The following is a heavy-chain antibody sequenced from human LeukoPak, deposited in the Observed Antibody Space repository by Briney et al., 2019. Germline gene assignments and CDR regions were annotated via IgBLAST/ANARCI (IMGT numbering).Heavy chain of an antibody. CDR1: GFTFSSYG. V-gene: IGHV3-33*01. Sequence: GGSERLSCAASGFTFSSYGMHWVRQAPGKGLEWVAIIWYDGSNQTYANSVKGRFTISRDNSKITLYLQMNSLGAEDTAVYYCARALWPYYFDYWGPGNLCSVSS. J-gene: IGHJ4*01. D-gene: IGHD2-21*01. CDR2: IWYDGSNQ. CDR3: ARALWPYYFDY.